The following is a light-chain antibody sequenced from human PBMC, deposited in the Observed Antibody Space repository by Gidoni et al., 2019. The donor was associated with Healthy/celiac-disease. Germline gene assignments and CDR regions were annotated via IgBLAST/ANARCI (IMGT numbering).Light chain of an antibody. Sequence: EIVFKQTPGTLSFSPGERATLSCRASQSVSSSYLAWYQQKPGQAPRLLIYGASSRATGIQDRFSGSGSGTDFTITISRLEHEDFEVYYCQQYGSSLLTFGGGTKVEIK. J-gene: IGKJ4*01. CDR3: QQYGSSLLT. CDR2: GAS. V-gene: IGKV3-20*01. CDR1: QSVSSSY.